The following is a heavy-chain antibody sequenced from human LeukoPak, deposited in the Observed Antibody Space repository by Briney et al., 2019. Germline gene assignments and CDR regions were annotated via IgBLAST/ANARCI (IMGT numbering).Heavy chain of an antibody. CDR1: GFTFGDNA. CDR3: TRGPWGDY. D-gene: IGHD7-27*01. J-gene: IGHJ4*02. Sequence: GGSLRLSCTASGFTFGDNAMSRFRQAPGKGLEWVSFIRGKVYGGTTEYAASVKGRFTISRDDSKSIAYLQMNSLKIEDTAVYYCTRGPWGDYWGQGTLVTVSS. V-gene: IGHV3-49*03. CDR2: IRGKVYGGTT.